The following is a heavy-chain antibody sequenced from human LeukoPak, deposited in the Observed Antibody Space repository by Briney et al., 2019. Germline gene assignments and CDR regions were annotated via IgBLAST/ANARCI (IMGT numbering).Heavy chain of an antibody. CDR2: IRSKAYGGTT. CDR3: TRAIVVVVAATQSWYAFDI. Sequence: TGGSLRLSCAASGFTFSSYSMSWFRQAPGKGLEWVGFIRSKAYGGTTEYAASVKGRFTISRDDSKSIAYLQMNSLKTEDTAVYYCTRAIVVVVAATQSWYAFDIWGQGTMVTVSS. D-gene: IGHD2-15*01. V-gene: IGHV3-49*03. CDR1: GFTFSSYS. J-gene: IGHJ3*02.